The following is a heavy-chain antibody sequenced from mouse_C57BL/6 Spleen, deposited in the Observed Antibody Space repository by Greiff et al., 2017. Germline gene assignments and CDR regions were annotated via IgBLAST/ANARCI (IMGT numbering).Heavy chain of an antibody. D-gene: IGHD2-3*01. CDR1: GYSFTGYY. Sequence: VQLQQSGPELVKPGASVKISCKASGYSFTGYYMNWVKQSPEKSLEWIGEINPSTGGTTYNQKFKAKATLTVDKSSSTAYMQLKSLTSEDSAVYYCARRGLLPPYYYAMDYGGQGTSVTVSS. J-gene: IGHJ4*01. V-gene: IGHV1-42*01. CDR2: INPSTGGT. CDR3: ARRGLLPPYYYAMDY.